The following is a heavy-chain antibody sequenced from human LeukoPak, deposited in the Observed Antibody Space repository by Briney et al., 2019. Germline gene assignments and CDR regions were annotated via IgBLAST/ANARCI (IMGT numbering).Heavy chain of an antibody. CDR2: IVVGSGNT. D-gene: IGHD6-6*01. CDR1: GFTFTSSA. Sequence: SVKVSCKASGFTFTSSAVQWVRQARGQRLEWIGWIVVGSGNTNYAQKFQGRVTITADESTSTAYMELSSLRSEDTAVYYCARLDEYSSSSRYYGMDVWGQGTTVTVSS. CDR3: ARLDEYSSSSRYYGMDV. J-gene: IGHJ6*02. V-gene: IGHV1-58*01.